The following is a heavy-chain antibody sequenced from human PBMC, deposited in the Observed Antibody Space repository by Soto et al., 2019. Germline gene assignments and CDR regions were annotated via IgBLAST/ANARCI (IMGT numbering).Heavy chain of an antibody. CDR3: ARDKITGLFDY. Sequence: PSETLSLTCAVYGGSFCGYYWTWIRQPPGTGLEWIGEISHSGSTNYNPSLKSRVTISVDTSKNLFSLKLTSVTAADTAVYYCARDKITGLFDYWGQGTLVTVSS. D-gene: IGHD2-8*02. V-gene: IGHV4-34*01. CDR1: GGSFCGYY. CDR2: ISHSGST. J-gene: IGHJ4*02.